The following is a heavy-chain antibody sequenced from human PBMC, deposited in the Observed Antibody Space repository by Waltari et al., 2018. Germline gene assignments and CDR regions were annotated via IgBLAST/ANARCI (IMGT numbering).Heavy chain of an antibody. V-gene: IGHV1-8*02. J-gene: IGHJ6*02. D-gene: IGHD2-8*02. CDR2: MNPNSGNT. Sequence: QVQLVQSGAEVKKPGASVKVSCKASGYTFTSYDINWGRPAPGPGLEWMGWMNPNSGNTGYAQKFQGRVTMTRNTSISTAYMELSSLRSEDTAVYYCARGILAESYYYYYGMDVWGQGTTVTVSS. CDR1: GYTFTSYD. CDR3: ARGILAESYYYYYGMDV.